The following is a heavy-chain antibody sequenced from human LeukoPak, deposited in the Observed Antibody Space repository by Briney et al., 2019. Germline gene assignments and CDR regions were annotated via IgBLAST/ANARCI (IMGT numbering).Heavy chain of an antibody. CDR1: GFTFSSYW. J-gene: IGHJ6*02. CDR2: INSDGSST. Sequence: GGCLRLSSAASGFTFSSYWMHWVRLAPGKGLVWVSRINSDGSSTSCADSVKGRFTISRDNAKNTLYLQMNSLRAEDTAVYYCARVPGITIFGVVIRDYYYGMDVWGQGTTVTVSS. V-gene: IGHV3-74*01. CDR3: ARVPGITIFGVVIRDYYYGMDV. D-gene: IGHD3-3*01.